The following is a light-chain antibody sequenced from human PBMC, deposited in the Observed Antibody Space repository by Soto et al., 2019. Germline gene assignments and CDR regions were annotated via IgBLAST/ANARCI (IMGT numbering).Light chain of an antibody. CDR2: QVS. J-gene: IGKJ1*01. CDR3: VPGTHWPWT. V-gene: IGKV2-30*01. Sequence: DVVMTQSPLSLSVTLGQPATISCRSSQGLVYSDGNTFLNWFHQRPGQSPRRLIYQVSNRDSGVPDRFSGSGSGTDYTLTISRVEAEDVGLYYCVPGTHWPWTFGQGTKVEIK. CDR1: QGLVYSDGNTF.